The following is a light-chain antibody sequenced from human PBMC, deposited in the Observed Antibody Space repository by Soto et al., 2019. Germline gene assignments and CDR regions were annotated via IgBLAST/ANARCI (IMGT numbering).Light chain of an antibody. J-gene: IGLJ2*01. Sequence: QSALTQPPSASGSPGQSVTISCTGTSSDVGGYNYVSWYQQHPGKAPKLMIYEVIKRPSGVPHRFSGSNSGNTASLTVSGLQAEGEVYYYCSSYAGSTTFEVFGGGTKVTVL. CDR3: SSYAGSTTFEV. CDR2: EVI. CDR1: SSDVGGYNY. V-gene: IGLV2-8*01.